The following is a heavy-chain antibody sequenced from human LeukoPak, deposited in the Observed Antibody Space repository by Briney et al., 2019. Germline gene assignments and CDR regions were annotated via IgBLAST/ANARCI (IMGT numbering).Heavy chain of an antibody. Sequence: PGGSLRLSCAASGFTFSNHWMHRVRQVPGKGLVWVARIDGSGSSISHADFVKGRFSISRGNAKSTLYLQMNSLRAEDTAVYYCARGPGSSGGAYVGDYWGHGTLVTVSS. CDR1: GFTFSNHW. D-gene: IGHD3-22*01. V-gene: IGHV3-74*01. CDR3: ARGPGSSGGAYVGDY. J-gene: IGHJ4*01. CDR2: IDGSGSSI.